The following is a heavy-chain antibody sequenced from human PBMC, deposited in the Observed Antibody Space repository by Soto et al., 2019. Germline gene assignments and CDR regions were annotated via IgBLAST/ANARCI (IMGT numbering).Heavy chain of an antibody. J-gene: IGHJ6*02. V-gene: IGHV1-69*13. CDR3: ARDLEGGIMGGMDV. CDR1: GGTFSSYA. D-gene: IGHD3-16*01. Sequence: ASVKVSCKASGGTFSSYAISWVRQAPGQGLEWMGGIIPIFGTANYAQKFQGRVTITADESTSTAYMELSSLRSEDTAVYYCARDLEGGIMGGMDVWGQGTTVTVSS. CDR2: IIPIFGTA.